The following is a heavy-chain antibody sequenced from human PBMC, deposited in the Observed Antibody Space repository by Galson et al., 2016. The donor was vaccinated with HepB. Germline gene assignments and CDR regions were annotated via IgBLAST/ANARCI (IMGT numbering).Heavy chain of an antibody. V-gene: IGHV1-69*13. D-gene: IGHD1-14*01. CDR2: IVPIFGAT. Sequence: VKVSCKASGDIFNKYAIRWVRQAPGQGLEWMGEIVPIFGATNYAQKFQGRLTITADESTSTAYMELSSLISEDTAVYFCTRDHLSGNQWGQGTLVTVSS. CDR3: TRDHLSGNQ. J-gene: IGHJ4*02. CDR1: GDIFNKYA.